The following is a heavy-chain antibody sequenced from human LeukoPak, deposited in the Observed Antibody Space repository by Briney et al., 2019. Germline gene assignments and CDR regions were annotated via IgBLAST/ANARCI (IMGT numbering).Heavy chain of an antibody. CDR3: VRDVTRGGR. D-gene: IGHD3-10*01. CDR1: GYTFSDYY. V-gene: IGHV1-2*02. CDR2: INAKNGGT. J-gene: IGHJ4*02. Sequence: ASVKLSCKASGYTFSDYYMHWVRQAPGQGLEWMGWINAKNGGTKYEQKFQGRVTMTRATSISTAYMELTSLRSDDTAVYYCVRDVTRGGRWGQGTLVTVSS.